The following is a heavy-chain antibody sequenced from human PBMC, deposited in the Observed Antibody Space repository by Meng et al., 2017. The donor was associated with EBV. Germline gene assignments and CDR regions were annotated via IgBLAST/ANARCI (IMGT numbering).Heavy chain of an antibody. CDR1: GFSLSTSGVG. Sequence: QITLEESGPTLVQPPQTLTLTCTFSGFSLSTSGVGVGWIRQPPGKALEWLALIYWDDDKRYSPSLKSRLTITKDTSKNQVVLTMTNMDPVDTATYYCAHRRDEYSSSWYGWFDPWGQGTLVTV. CDR3: AHRRDEYSSSWYGWFDP. J-gene: IGHJ5*02. V-gene: IGHV2-5*02. D-gene: IGHD6-13*01. CDR2: IYWDDDK.